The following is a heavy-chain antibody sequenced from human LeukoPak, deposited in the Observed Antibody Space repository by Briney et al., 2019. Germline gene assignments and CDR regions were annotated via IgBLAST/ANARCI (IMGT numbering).Heavy chain of an antibody. V-gene: IGHV4-59*01. CDR3: ARGVYIAAAQYGY. CDR2: IYYSGTT. D-gene: IGHD6-13*01. Sequence: MSSETLSLTCTVSGGSISSYYWSWIRLPPGKGLEWIGYIYYSGTTNYNPSLKSRVTISVDTSKNQFSLKLSSVTAADTAVYYCARGVYIAAAQYGYWGQGTLVTVSS. CDR1: GGSISSYY. J-gene: IGHJ4*02.